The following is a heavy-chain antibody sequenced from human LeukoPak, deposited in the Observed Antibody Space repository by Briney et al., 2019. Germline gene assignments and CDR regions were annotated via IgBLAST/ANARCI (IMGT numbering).Heavy chain of an antibody. CDR2: ISYSGST. CDR1: GGSISSTNYY. CDR3: ASLAVSQSGDDAFDI. J-gene: IGHJ3*02. V-gene: IGHV4-39*07. D-gene: IGHD3-10*01. Sequence: SETLSLTCTVSGGSISSTNYYWGWIRQPPGKGLEWIGSISYSGSTYYNPSLKSRVTISVDTSKNQFSLNLSSVTAADTAVYYCASLAVSQSGDDAFDIWGQGTMVTVSS.